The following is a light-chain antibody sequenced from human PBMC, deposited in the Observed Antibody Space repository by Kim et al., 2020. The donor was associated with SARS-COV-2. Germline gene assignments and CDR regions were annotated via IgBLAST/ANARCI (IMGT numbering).Light chain of an antibody. Sequence: SSELTQDPAVSVALGQTVRITCQGDSLRSYYATWYQQKPVQAPKVVIYGKDNRPSGVPDRFAGSSSGNTAHLTITGTQAGDEADYYCNSRDSNDYVVFGG. J-gene: IGLJ2*01. V-gene: IGLV3-19*01. CDR1: SLRSYY. CDR3: NSRDSNDYVV. CDR2: GKD.